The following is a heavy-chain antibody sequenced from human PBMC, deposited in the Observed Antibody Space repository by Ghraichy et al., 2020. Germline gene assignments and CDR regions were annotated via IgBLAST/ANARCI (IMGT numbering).Heavy chain of an antibody. D-gene: IGHD1-14*01. CDR2: IKEDGSEK. J-gene: IGHJ4*02. CDR1: GITFGNFW. CDR3: AGVRPGNYYDY. V-gene: IGHV3-7*01. Sequence: GGSLRLSCAASGITFGNFWMSWVRQAPGKGLEWVANIKEDGSEKYYVDSVKGRFDISRDNARGSHYLQMSSLRAEDTAVYYCAGVRPGNYYDYWGQGTLVTVSS.